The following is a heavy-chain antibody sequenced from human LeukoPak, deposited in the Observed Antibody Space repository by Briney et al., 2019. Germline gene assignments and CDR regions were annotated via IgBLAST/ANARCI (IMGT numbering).Heavy chain of an antibody. CDR3: ARETDNSGWYPVAEECFDY. CDR1: GYMFTSYG. V-gene: IGHV1-18*01. CDR2: TSAYNGNT. Sequence: GASVKVSCRASGYMFTSYGISWVRQAPGQGLEWLGWTSAYNGNTIYAQKFQERVTLTTDTSTNTAYMEVRSLRSDDTAVYYCARETDNSGWYPVAEECFDYWGQGTLVTVSS. D-gene: IGHD6-19*01. J-gene: IGHJ4*02.